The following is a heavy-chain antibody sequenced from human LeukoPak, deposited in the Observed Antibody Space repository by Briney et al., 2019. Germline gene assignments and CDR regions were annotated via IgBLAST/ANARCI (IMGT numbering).Heavy chain of an antibody. D-gene: IGHD1-26*01. J-gene: IGHJ4*02. CDR3: AKDPVGAYYFDY. CDR1: GFSFSSYA. V-gene: IGHV3-23*01. CDR2: ISGSGGST. Sequence: GGSLRLSCAASGFSFSSYAMSWVRQAPGKGLEWVSAISGSGGSTYYADSVKGRFTISRDKSKNTLYLQMNSLRAEDTTVYYCAKDPVGAYYFDYWGRGTLVTVSS.